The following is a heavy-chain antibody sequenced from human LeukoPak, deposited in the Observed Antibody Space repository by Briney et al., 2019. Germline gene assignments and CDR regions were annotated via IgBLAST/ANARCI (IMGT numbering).Heavy chain of an antibody. V-gene: IGHV3-7*01. CDR1: GFTFSTYG. CDR2: IKQDGSEK. Sequence: PGGSLRLSCVAFGFTFSTYGIHWVRQAPGTGLEWVANIKQDGSEKYYVDSVKGRFTISRDNAKNSLYLQMNSLRAEDTAVYYCARGGSPTTIYYYMDVWGKGTTVTVSS. CDR3: ARGGSPTTIYYYMDV. D-gene: IGHD1-1*01. J-gene: IGHJ6*03.